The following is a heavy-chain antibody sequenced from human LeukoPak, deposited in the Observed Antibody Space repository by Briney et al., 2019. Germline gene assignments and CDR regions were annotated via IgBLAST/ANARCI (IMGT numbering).Heavy chain of an antibody. J-gene: IGHJ4*02. CDR3: AREDGIAAAGSPFDY. D-gene: IGHD6-13*01. V-gene: IGHV4-39*07. Sequence: SETLSLTCTVSGGSISSSSYYWGWIRQPPGKGLEWIGEINHSGSTNYNPSLKSRVTISVDTSKNQFSLKLSSVTAADTAVYYCAREDGIAAAGSPFDYWGQGTLVTVSS. CDR1: GGSISSSSYY. CDR2: INHSGST.